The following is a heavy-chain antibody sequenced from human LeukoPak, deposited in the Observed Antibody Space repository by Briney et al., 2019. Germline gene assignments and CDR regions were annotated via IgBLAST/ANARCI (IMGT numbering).Heavy chain of an antibody. CDR1: GYTFTSNW. D-gene: IGHD6-19*01. CDR2: SYPGDSDT. CDR3: ARSGNGWAFDY. Sequence: HGESLKTPCKGSGYTFTSNWIAWVRRLPGKGLEWMGISYPGDSDTRYSPSFQGQVTISADKSISTAYLQWISLKASDTAMYYCARSGNGWAFDYWGQGTLVTVSS. V-gene: IGHV5-51*01. J-gene: IGHJ4*02.